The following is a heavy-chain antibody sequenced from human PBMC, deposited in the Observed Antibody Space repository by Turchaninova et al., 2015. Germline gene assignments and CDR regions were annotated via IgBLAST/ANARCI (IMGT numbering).Heavy chain of an antibody. D-gene: IGHD6-19*01. CDR1: GYSISSGSY. J-gene: IGHJ3*02. Sequence: QVQLQESGPGLVEPSETLSLTCAVSGYSISSGSYWGWTRPPQRKGLEWIGSMYHTGNPHYNPSLKSRISMSLDAPKNQFSLELTSVTAADTAVYYCAMLAGDLDLSDGSEIWGQGTMVTVSS. CDR2: MYHTGNP. V-gene: IGHV4-38-2*01. CDR3: AMLAGDLDLSDGSEI.